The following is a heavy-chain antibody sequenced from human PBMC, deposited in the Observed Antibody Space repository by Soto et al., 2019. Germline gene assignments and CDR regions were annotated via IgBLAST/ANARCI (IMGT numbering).Heavy chain of an antibody. D-gene: IGHD3-22*01. V-gene: IGHV3-11*05. CDR2: ISSSSSYT. CDR3: ARVVSNLHYDNNYYFDH. CDR1: GFTFSDYY. Sequence: QVQLVESGGGLVKPGGSLRLSCAASGFTFSDYYMSWIRQAPGKGLEWVSYISSSSSYTNYADSVKGRFTISRDNAKNXXCLQMHSLRDEEPAVNYGARVVSNLHYDNNYYFDHWGQRTLVTPSS. J-gene: IGHJ4*02.